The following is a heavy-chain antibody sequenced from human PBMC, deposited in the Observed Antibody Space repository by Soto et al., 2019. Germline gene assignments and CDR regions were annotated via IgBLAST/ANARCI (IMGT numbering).Heavy chain of an antibody. V-gene: IGHV4-31*03. CDR2: IHDSGSS. CDR1: GGSISSGGYY. D-gene: IGHD1-1*01. J-gene: IGHJ4*01. Sequence: SETLSLTCTVSGGSISSGGYYWTWIRLHPVRGLEWIGYIHDSGSSFYLPSLKSRVTILLETSKNQFSLNLRSVTAADTAVYYCARSQMATTVPYFDFWGHGTLVTVS. CDR3: ARSQMATTVPYFDF.